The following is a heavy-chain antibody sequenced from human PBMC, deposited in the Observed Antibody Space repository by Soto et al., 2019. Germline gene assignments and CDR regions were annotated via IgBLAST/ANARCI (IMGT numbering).Heavy chain of an antibody. CDR2: ISYDGSNK. J-gene: IGHJ4*02. CDR1: GVTFSSYG. Sequence: GGSVRLSCAASGVTFSSYGMQWVRQAPGKGLEWVAVISYDGSNKYYADSVKGRFTISRDNSKNTLYLQMNSLRAEDTAVYYCAKEWMYATVFDYWGQGTLVTVSS. V-gene: IGHV3-30*18. D-gene: IGHD2-8*01. CDR3: AKEWMYATVFDY.